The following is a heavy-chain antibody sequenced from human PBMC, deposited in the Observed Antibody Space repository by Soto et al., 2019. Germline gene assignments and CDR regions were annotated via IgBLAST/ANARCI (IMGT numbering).Heavy chain of an antibody. D-gene: IGHD6-25*01. Sequence: GPWGASETLSLTCAVYGGSFSGYYWSWIRQPPGKGLEWNGEINHSGSTNYNPSLKRRVTISVDTSKNQFSLKLSSVTAADTAVYYCARGDSSALDSFDYWGQGTLVTVSS. J-gene: IGHJ4*02. V-gene: IGHV4-34*01. CDR1: GGSFSGYY. CDR2: INHSGST. CDR3: ARGDSSALDSFDY.